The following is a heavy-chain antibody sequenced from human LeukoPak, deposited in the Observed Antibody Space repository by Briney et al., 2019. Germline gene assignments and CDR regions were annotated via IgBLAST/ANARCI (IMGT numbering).Heavy chain of an antibody. Sequence: SSETLSLTCTVSGDSISSSSYYWGWVRQPPGKGLEWIGSIYYRGRTYYNPSLKSRVTISVDTSKSQLSLKLTSVTAADTAVYYCARLYSGTRPPDYWGQGTLVTVSS. CDR2: IYYRGRT. J-gene: IGHJ4*02. D-gene: IGHD3-10*01. CDR1: GDSISSSSYY. CDR3: ARLYSGTRPPDY. V-gene: IGHV4-39*01.